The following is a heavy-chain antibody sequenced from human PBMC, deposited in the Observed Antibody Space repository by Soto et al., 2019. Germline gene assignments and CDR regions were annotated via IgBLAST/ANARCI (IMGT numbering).Heavy chain of an antibody. J-gene: IGHJ6*02. Sequence: EVQLLESGGGLVQPGGSLRLSCAASGFTLSSYAMGWVRQAPGKGLEWVSAISGSGGSTYYADSVKGRFTISTDNSKNTLFLQMNSLRAEDTAVYYCAKDSMSGTISYYYGMDVWGQWPTVTVSS. CDR1: GFTLSSYA. V-gene: IGHV3-23*01. CDR3: AKDSMSGTISYYYGMDV. CDR2: ISGSGGST. D-gene: IGHD1-1*01.